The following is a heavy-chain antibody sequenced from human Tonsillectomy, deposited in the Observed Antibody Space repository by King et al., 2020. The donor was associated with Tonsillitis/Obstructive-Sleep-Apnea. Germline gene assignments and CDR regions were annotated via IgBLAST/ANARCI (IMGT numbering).Heavy chain of an antibody. CDR3: TRGNSDWYGIDY. CDR2: INPYGSGT. V-gene: IGHV3-74*01. J-gene: IGHJ4*02. D-gene: IGHD3-9*01. CDR1: GFTFSHYW. Sequence: VQLVESGGGLVQPGGSLSLSSAASGFTFSHYWMHWFRQPPGKGLVHISRINPYGSGTTHAEAVKGRFTISRDNVKNTLYLQMNSLRDEDTAVYHCTRGNSDWYGIDYWGQGTLVNVSS.